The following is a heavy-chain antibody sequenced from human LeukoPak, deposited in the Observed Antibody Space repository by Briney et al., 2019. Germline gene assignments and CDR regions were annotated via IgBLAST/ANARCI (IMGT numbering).Heavy chain of an antibody. Sequence: ASVKVSCKASGYTFTGYYTHWVRQAPGQGLEWMGWINPNSGGTNYAQKFQGRVTMTRDTSISTAYMELSRLRSDDTAVYYCARAPHLFGVVIIGGFDYWGQGTLVTVSS. CDR3: ARAPHLFGVVIIGGFDY. D-gene: IGHD3-3*01. J-gene: IGHJ4*02. CDR1: GYTFTGYY. V-gene: IGHV1-2*02. CDR2: INPNSGGT.